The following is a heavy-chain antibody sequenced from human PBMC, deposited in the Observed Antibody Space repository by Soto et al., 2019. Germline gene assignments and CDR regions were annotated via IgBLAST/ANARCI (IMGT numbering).Heavy chain of an antibody. D-gene: IGHD2-15*01. V-gene: IGHV1-69*08. CDR3: ARDKGYCSDTSCPDFDY. CDR1: GGTLSSYT. J-gene: IGHJ4*02. Sequence: QVQLVQSGAEVKKPGSSVKVSCKASGGTLSSYTFIWVRQAPGQGLEWMGRVIPNLVVTNYAKKFQGRFTLVVDTSTSTAYMQLNRLRYEDTAVYYCARDKGYCSDTSCPDFDYCGQGTLVTVSS. CDR2: VIPNLVVT.